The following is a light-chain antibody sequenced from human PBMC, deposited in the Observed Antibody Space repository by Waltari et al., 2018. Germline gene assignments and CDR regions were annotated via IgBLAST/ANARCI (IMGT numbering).Light chain of an antibody. J-gene: IGKJ4*01. CDR2: GVF. CDR3: MQGTHWPLT. Sequence: TQSPLSLPVTLGQPASISCKSSRSLVHTDGYTYFYWYHQGPGHSPRGLLYGVFNRDSGVPDRFSGSGSGTDFTLEISRMEAEDVGIYYCMQGTHWPLTFGGGTKVEIK. CDR1: RSLVHTDGYTY. V-gene: IGKV2-30*02.